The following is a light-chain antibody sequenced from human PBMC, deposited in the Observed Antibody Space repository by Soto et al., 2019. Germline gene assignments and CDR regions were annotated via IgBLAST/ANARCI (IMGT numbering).Light chain of an antibody. CDR1: QILSSNY. J-gene: IGKJ1*01. CDR2: GAS. V-gene: IGKV3-20*01. CDR3: QQCDSSPWT. Sequence: EIVLTQSPGTLSLSPGERATLSFRASQILSSNYLAWYQQKPGQAPRLLIYGASSRATGIPDRFSGSGSGTDLTLTISRLEHEDFTVFYCQQCDSSPWTFGQGTKVDI.